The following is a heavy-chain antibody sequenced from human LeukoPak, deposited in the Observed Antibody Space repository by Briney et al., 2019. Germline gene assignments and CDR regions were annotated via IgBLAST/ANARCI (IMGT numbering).Heavy chain of an antibody. Sequence: GESLKISCKGSGYSFTSYWIGWVRQMPGKGLEWMGIIYPGDSDTRYSPSFQGQVTISADKSISTAYLQWSSLKASDTAMYYCARSMAVPAAMSYYYGMDVWGKGTTVPVSS. CDR3: ARSMAVPAAMSYYYGMDV. CDR2: IYPGDSDT. J-gene: IGHJ6*04. CDR1: GYSFTSYW. D-gene: IGHD2-2*01. V-gene: IGHV5-51*01.